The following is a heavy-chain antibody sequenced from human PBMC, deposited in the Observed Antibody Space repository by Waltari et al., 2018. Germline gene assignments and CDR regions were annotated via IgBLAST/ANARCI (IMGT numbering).Heavy chain of an antibody. D-gene: IGHD3-22*01. J-gene: IGHJ4*02. CDR3: AKWDVGSNYYDSSGFDY. Sequence: QAPGKGLEWVAFIRYDGSNKYYADSVKGRFTISRDNSKNTLYLQMNSLRAEDTAVYYCAKWDVGSNYYDSSGFDYWGQGTLVTVSS. CDR2: IRYDGSNK. V-gene: IGHV3-30*02.